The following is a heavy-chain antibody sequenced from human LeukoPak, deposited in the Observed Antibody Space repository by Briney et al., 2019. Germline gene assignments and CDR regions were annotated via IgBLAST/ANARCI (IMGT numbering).Heavy chain of an antibody. J-gene: IGHJ4*02. CDR3: ARVISSSFAIDY. CDR2: INPNSGGT. D-gene: IGHD6-6*01. CDR1: GYTFTGYY. V-gene: IGHV1-2*02. Sequence: ASVNVSCKASGYTFTGYYMHWVRQAPGQGLEWMGWINPNSGGTNYAQKFQGRVTMTRDTSISTAYMELSRLRSDDTAVYYCARVISSSFAIDYWGQGTLVTVSS.